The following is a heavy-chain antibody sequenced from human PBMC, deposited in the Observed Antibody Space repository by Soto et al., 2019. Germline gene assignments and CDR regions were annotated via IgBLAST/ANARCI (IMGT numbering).Heavy chain of an antibody. CDR2: IYYSGST. CDR3: ASTVGIAVAGISFDY. CDR1: GGSISNYY. V-gene: IGHV4-59*01. D-gene: IGHD6-19*01. Sequence: XTLSLTCIVSGGSISNYYWIWIRQPPGKGLEWIGYIYYSGSTNYNPSLTSRVTISVDTSKNQFSLKLSSVTAADTAVYYCASTVGIAVAGISFDYWGQGTLVTVSS. J-gene: IGHJ4*02.